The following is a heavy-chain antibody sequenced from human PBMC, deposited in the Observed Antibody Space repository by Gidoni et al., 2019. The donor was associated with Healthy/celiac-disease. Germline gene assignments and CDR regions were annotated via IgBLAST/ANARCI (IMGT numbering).Heavy chain of an antibody. CDR2: IVVGSGNT. CDR3: AAERHTAMVNGEVY. CDR1: GFTFNSSA. J-gene: IGHJ4*01. V-gene: IGHV1-58*02. Sequence: SGFTFNSSAMQWVRQARGQRIEWIGWIVVGSGNTNYAQKFQERVTITSDMSTSTAYMELSRLRSEDTAVYYWAAERHTAMVNGEVYWGHGTLVTVSS. D-gene: IGHD5-18*01.